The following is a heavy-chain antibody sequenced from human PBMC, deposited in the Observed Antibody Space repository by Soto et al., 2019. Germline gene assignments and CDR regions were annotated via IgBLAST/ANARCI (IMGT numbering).Heavy chain of an antibody. CDR1: GFTFSSYA. CDR3: ARDLLRASAYYYYGMDV. Sequence: PGGSLRLSCAASGFTFSSYAMHWVRQAPGKGLEWVAVISYDGSNKYYADSVKGRFTISRDNSKNTLYLQMNSLRAEDTAVYYCARDLLRASAYYYYGMDVWGQGTTVTVSS. V-gene: IGHV3-30-3*01. CDR2: ISYDGSNK. J-gene: IGHJ6*02.